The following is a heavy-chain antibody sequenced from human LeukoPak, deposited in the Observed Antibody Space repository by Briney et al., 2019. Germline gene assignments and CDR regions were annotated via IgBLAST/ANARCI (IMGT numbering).Heavy chain of an antibody. CDR1: GFSFSSYV. Sequence: GGSLRLSCAASGFSFSSYVMTWVRQAPGKGLEWVSVIGGEGGGIQYADSVKGRFSISRDNSKNTLYLQMNSLRAEDTAVYYCAKYAPPTTVVTRFFDYWGQGTLVTVSS. J-gene: IGHJ4*02. D-gene: IGHD4-23*01. CDR3: AKYAPPTTVVTRFFDY. V-gene: IGHV3-23*01. CDR2: IGGEGGGI.